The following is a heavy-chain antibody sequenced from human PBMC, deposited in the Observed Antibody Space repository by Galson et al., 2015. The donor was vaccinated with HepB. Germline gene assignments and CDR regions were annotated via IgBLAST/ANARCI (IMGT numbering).Heavy chain of an antibody. J-gene: IGHJ4*02. CDR2: ISGNGGST. D-gene: IGHD3-9*01. CDR1: GFTFSDYN. V-gene: IGHV3-23*01. CDR3: ARDQGDILDRFDY. Sequence: SLRLSCAASGFTFSDYNMNWVRQAPGKGLEWVSVISGNGGSTFSADSVQGRFTISRDNSKNTLYVQMNSLRAEDTAVYYCARDQGDILDRFDYWGQGTLVTVSS.